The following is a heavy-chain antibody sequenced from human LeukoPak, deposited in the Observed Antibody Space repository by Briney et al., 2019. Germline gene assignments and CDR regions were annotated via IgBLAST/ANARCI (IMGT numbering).Heavy chain of an antibody. D-gene: IGHD3-22*01. Sequence: SETLSLTCAVYGGSFSGYYWSWIRRPPGKGLEWIGEINHSGSTNYNPSLKSRVTISVDTSKNQFSLKLSSVTAADTAVYYCARGCKKYYYDSSGYSKYYYYYYMDVWGKGTTVTVSS. CDR2: INHSGST. CDR3: ARGCKKYYYDSSGYSKYYYYYYMDV. CDR1: GGSFSGYY. V-gene: IGHV4-34*01. J-gene: IGHJ6*03.